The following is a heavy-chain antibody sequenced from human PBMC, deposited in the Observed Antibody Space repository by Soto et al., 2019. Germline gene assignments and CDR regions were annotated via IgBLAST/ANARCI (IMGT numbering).Heavy chain of an antibody. Sequence: GASGKVSWKVSGYTLTELAMHWVRQAPGKGLEWMGGFDPEDGETIYAQKFQGRVTMTEDTSTDTAYMELSSLRSEDTAVYYCATVVPLGYCSGCSCLWGQGTLLTVSS. D-gene: IGHD2-15*01. CDR1: GYTLTELA. J-gene: IGHJ4*02. CDR3: ATVVPLGYCSGCSCL. CDR2: FDPEDGET. V-gene: IGHV1-24*01.